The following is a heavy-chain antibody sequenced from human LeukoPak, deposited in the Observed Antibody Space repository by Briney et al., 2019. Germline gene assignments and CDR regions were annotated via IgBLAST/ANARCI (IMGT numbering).Heavy chain of an antibody. Sequence: GGSLRLSCAASGFTFSSYGMHWVRQAPGKGLEWVAVISYDGSNKYYADSVKGRFTISRDNPKNTLYLQMNSLRAEDTAVYYCAKDLSEGGAIDYWGQGTLVTVSS. D-gene: IGHD3-16*01. J-gene: IGHJ4*02. CDR2: ISYDGSNK. CDR3: AKDLSEGGAIDY. V-gene: IGHV3-30*18. CDR1: GFTFSSYG.